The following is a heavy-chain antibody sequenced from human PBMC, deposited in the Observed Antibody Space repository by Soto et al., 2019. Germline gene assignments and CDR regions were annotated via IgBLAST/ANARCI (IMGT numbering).Heavy chain of an antibody. CDR1: GYAFTGNY. Sequence: ASVKVSCKASGYAFTGNYIHWVRQAPGQGLEWMGWVNPDNGGTTSAQKFQGRVTMTRDTSVTTAYMELSRLTSDDTAVYYCARDPRPPSGWLGFWEYGMDVWGQGTTVTVSS. CDR3: ARDPRPPSGWLGFWEYGMDV. J-gene: IGHJ6*02. CDR2: VNPDNGGT. V-gene: IGHV1-2*02. D-gene: IGHD3-3*01.